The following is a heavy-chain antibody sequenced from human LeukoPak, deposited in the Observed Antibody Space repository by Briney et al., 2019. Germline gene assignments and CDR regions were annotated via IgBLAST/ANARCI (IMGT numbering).Heavy chain of an antibody. J-gene: IGHJ4*02. CDR1: GGSISITSYY. V-gene: IGHV4-39*07. Sequence: PSETLSLTCTVSGGSISITSYYWGWIRQPPGKGLEWIGSMYSSGSTYYNPSLKSRVTISVDTSKNQFSLKLSSVTAADTAVYYCARVAMITFGGVIAEYYFDYWGQGTLVTVSS. CDR3: ARVAMITFGGVIAEYYFDY. CDR2: MYSSGST. D-gene: IGHD3-16*02.